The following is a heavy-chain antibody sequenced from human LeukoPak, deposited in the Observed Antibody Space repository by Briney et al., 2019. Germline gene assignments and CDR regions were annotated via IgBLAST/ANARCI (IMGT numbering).Heavy chain of an antibody. J-gene: IGHJ4*02. D-gene: IGHD5-18*01. CDR3: ARSSGYSFGVDY. V-gene: IGHV4-59*01. Sequence: PSETLSLTCAVYGGSFSGYYWSWIRQPPGKGLEWIGYIYYSGSTNYNPSLKSRVTISVDTSKNQFSLKLSSVTAADTAVYYCARSSGYSFGVDYWGQGTLVTVSS. CDR2: IYYSGST. CDR1: GGSFSGYY.